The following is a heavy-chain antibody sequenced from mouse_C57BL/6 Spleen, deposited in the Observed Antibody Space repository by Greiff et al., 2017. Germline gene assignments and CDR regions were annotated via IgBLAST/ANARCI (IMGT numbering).Heavy chain of an antibody. CDR2: IYPGDGDT. CDR3: ARPRSYYYAMDY. V-gene: IGHV1-82*01. J-gene: IGHJ4*01. CDR1: GYAFSSSW. Sequence: QVQLQQSGPELVKPGASVKISCKASGYAFSSSWMNWVKQRPGKGLEWIGRIYPGDGDTNYNGKFKGKATLTADKSSSTAYMQLSSLTSEDSAVYFCARPRSYYYAMDYWGQGTSVTVSS.